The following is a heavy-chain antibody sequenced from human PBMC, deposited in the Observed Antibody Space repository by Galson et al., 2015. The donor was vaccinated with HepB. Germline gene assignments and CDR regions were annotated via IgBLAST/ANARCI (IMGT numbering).Heavy chain of an antibody. CDR2: IYSGGST. J-gene: IGHJ4*02. CDR1: GLTVSSNY. Sequence: SLRLSCAASGLTVSSNYMSWVRQAPGKGLEWVSVIYSGGSTYYADSVKGRFTISRHNSKSTLYLQTNSLRAEDTAVYYCACTSSSWYHYFDYWGQGTLVTVSS. V-gene: IGHV3-53*04. CDR3: ACTSSSWYHYFDY. D-gene: IGHD6-13*01.